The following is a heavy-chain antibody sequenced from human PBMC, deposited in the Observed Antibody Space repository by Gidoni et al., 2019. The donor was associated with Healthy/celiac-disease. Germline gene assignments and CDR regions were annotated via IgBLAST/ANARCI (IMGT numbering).Heavy chain of an antibody. J-gene: IGHJ6*02. V-gene: IGHV3-33*01. Sequence: QVQLVAPGGGVVQPGRSLRLSWAASGFTFSSYGMHWVRQAPGKGLEWVAVIWYDGSNKYYADSVKGRFTISRDNSKNTLYLQMNSLRAEDTAVYYCARDVNWNYLSLDVWGQGTTVTVSS. CDR3: ARDVNWNYLSLDV. CDR2: IWYDGSNK. CDR1: GFTFSSYG. D-gene: IGHD1-7*01.